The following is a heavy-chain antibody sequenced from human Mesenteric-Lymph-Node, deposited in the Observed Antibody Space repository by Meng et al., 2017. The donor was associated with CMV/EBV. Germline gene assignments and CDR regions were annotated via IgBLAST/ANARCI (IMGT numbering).Heavy chain of an antibody. D-gene: IGHD5-18*01. CDR1: GNIFTDYY. CDR2: ISAYNGNT. CDR3: ARLIQAFDY. J-gene: IGHJ4*02. Sequence: ASVKVSCKASGNIFTDYYMHWLRQAPGQGLEWMGWISAYNGNTNYAQKLQGRVTMTTDTSTSTAYMELRSLRSDDTAVYYCARLIQAFDYWGQGTLVTVSS. V-gene: IGHV1-18*04.